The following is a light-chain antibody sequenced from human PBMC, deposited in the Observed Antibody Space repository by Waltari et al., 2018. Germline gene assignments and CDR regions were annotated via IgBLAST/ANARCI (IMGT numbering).Light chain of an antibody. CDR2: EGG. CDR1: SSAIASYNP. V-gene: IGLV2-23*01. J-gene: IGLJ2*01. Sequence: QSALTQPASVSGSPGQSITISCTGTSSAIASYNPVSWYQQNPGKAPRLIIYEGGKRPSGVSTRFSVSRSGSTASLTISGLQAEDEAEYFCCSYAPGGTPVIFGGGTKLTVL. CDR3: CSYAPGGTPVI.